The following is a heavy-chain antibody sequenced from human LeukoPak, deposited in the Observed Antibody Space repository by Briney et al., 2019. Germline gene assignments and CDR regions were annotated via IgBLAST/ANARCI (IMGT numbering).Heavy chain of an antibody. D-gene: IGHD5-12*01. J-gene: IGHJ4*02. V-gene: IGHV3-33*08. CDR2: IWYDGSNK. Sequence: PGGSLRLSCAASGFTFSSYAMHWVRQAPGKGLEWVAVIWYDGSNKYYADSVKGRFTISRDNSKNTLYLQMNSLRAEATAVHYCARERLRSLDYWGQGTLVTVSS. CDR3: ARERLRSLDY. CDR1: GFTFSSYA.